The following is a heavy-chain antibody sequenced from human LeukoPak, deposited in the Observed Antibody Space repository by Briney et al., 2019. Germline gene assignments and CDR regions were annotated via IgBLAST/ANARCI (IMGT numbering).Heavy chain of an antibody. J-gene: IGHJ4*02. CDR3: ATDPASYCTSSTCDFDY. Sequence: GGSLRLSCAASGFTFSSYWMSWVRQAPGKGLEWVANIKQDGSEKYYVGSVKGRFTIPRDNAKNSLYLQMNNLGAEDTAVYYCATDPASYCTSSTCDFDYWGQGTLVTVSS. CDR1: GFTFSSYW. D-gene: IGHD2-8*01. CDR2: IKQDGSEK. V-gene: IGHV3-7*01.